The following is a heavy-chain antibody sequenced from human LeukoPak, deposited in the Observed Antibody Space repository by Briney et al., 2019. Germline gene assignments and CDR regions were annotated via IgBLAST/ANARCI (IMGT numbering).Heavy chain of an antibody. CDR3: ARQSSPAYYDSSGLRYDAFDI. Sequence: GESLKISCKGSGYRFTSYWISWVRQIPGKGLEWMGIIYPSDSDTTYSPSFQGHVTISADNFIITTYLQLSTLNPSYTAMYYCARQSSPAYYDSSGLRYDAFDIWGQGTMVIVSS. CDR1: GYRFTSYW. D-gene: IGHD3-22*01. CDR2: IYPSDSDT. J-gene: IGHJ3*02. V-gene: IGHV5-51*01.